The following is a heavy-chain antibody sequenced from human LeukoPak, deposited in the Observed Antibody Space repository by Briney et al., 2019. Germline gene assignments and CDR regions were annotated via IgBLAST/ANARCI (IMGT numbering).Heavy chain of an antibody. J-gene: IGHJ4*02. CDR3: ARDGDYYDSSGYGGDLGY. V-gene: IGHV1-46*01. D-gene: IGHD3-22*01. CDR2: INPSGGST. CDR1: GYTFTSYY. Sequence: ASVKVSCKASGYTFTSYYMHWVRQAPGQGLEWMGIINPSGGSTSYAQKFQGRVTMTRDMSTSTVYMELSSLRSEDTAVYYCARDGDYYDSSGYGGDLGYWGQGTLVTVSS.